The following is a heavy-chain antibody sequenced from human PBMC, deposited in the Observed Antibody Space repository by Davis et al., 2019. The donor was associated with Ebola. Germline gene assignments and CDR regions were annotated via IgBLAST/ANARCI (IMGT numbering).Heavy chain of an antibody. J-gene: IGHJ4*02. CDR1: GDRVSTKSTG. Sequence: HSQTLSLTCAISGDRVSTKSTGWNWIRQSPSRGLEWLGRTYFNSRWYYDYAVSVKSRITINPDTSKNQFSLHLNSVTPEDTAVYYCAGPYMQDSNYWGQGTLVTVSS. CDR3: AGPYMQDSNY. CDR2: TYFNSRWYY. V-gene: IGHV6-1*01. D-gene: IGHD3-16*01.